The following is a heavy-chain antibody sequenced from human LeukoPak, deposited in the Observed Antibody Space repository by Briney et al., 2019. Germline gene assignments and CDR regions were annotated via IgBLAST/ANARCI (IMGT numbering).Heavy chain of an antibody. J-gene: IGHJ4*02. Sequence: GGSLRLSCAASGFTFSSYSMNWVRQAPGKGLEWVSSISSSSSYIYYADSVKGRFTISRDNAKNSLYLQMNSLRAEDTAVYYCARNTCDFWSGYYSNNFDYWGQGTLVTVSS. CDR1: GFTFSSYS. D-gene: IGHD3-3*01. CDR3: ARNTCDFWSGYYSNNFDY. CDR2: ISSSSSYI. V-gene: IGHV3-21*01.